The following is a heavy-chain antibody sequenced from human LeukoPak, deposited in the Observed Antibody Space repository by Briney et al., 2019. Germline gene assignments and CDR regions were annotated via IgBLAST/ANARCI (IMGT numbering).Heavy chain of an antibody. CDR2: IIPIFGTA. CDR3: ARDGERGYYFDY. D-gene: IGHD1-26*01. CDR1: GGTFSSYA. J-gene: IGHJ4*02. Sequence: ASVKVSCKASGGTFSSYAISWVRQAPGQGLEWMGGIIPIFGTANYAQKFQGRVTITADKSTSTAYMELSSLRSEDTAVYYCARDGERGYYFDYWGQGTLVTVSS. V-gene: IGHV1-69*06.